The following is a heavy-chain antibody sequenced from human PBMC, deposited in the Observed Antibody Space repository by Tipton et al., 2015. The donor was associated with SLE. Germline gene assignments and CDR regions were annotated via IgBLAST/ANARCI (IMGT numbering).Heavy chain of an antibody. J-gene: IGHJ4*02. CDR3: ARVGDTAIVDY. CDR2: IYDSGST. V-gene: IGHV4-59*08. D-gene: IGHD5-18*01. Sequence: TLSLTCTVSGGSISGHYRSWIRQPPGKGLEWIGYIYDSGSTSYNPSLKSRVTISEDTSKQQFSLKLSSLSAADTAVYYCARVGDTAIVDYWGQGTLVTVSS. CDR1: GGSISGHY.